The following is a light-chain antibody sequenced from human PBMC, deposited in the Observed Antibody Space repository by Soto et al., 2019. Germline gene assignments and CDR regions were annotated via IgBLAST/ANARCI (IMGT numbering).Light chain of an antibody. Sequence: DIQMTQSPSTLSASVGDRVTITCRASQSISSWLAWYQQKPGKAPKLLIYKASTLVSGVPSRFSGSGSWTEFTLTVSSLQPDDFATYHCQQYYGGWTFGQGTKVEIK. CDR1: QSISSW. CDR2: KAS. J-gene: IGKJ1*01. V-gene: IGKV1-5*03. CDR3: QQYYGGWT.